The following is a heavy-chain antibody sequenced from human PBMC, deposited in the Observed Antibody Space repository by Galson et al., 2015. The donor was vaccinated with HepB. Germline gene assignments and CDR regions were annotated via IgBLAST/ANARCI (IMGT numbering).Heavy chain of an antibody. CDR1: GYTFTSYS. J-gene: IGHJ4*02. CDR3: ARPNSSGWIYYFDY. Sequence: SVKVSCKASGYTFTSYSMHWVRQAPGQRLEWMGWINAGNGNTKYSQKFQGRVTITRDTSASTAYMELSSLRSEDTAIYYCARPNSSGWIYYFDYWGQGTLVTVSS. V-gene: IGHV1-3*01. D-gene: IGHD6-19*01. CDR2: INAGNGNT.